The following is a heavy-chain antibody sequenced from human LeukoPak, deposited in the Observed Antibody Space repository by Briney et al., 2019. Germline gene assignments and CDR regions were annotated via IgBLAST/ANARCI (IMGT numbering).Heavy chain of an antibody. CDR3: ARVGFGALSWFDP. CDR2: IYHSGST. V-gene: IGHV4-4*02. CDR1: GGSISSSNW. D-gene: IGHD3-10*01. Sequence: PSETLSLTCAVSGGSISSSNWWSWVRPPPGKGLEWIGEIYHSGSTNYNPSLKSRVTISVDKSKNQFSLKLSSVTAADTAVYYCARVGFGALSWFDPWGQGTLVTVSS. J-gene: IGHJ5*02.